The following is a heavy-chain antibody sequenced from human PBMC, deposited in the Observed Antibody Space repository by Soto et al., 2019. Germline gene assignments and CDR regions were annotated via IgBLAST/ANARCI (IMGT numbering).Heavy chain of an antibody. V-gene: IGHV4-31*03. CDR2: IYYSGST. D-gene: IGHD6-6*01. CDR3: ARDKQLVNRYYYYYMDV. Sequence: SETLSLTCTVSGGSISSGGYYWSWIRQHPGKGLEWIGYIYYSGSTYYNPSLKSRVTISVDTSKNQFSLKLSSVTAADTAVYYCARDKQLVNRYYYYYMDVWGKGTTVTVSS. CDR1: GGSISSGGYY. J-gene: IGHJ6*03.